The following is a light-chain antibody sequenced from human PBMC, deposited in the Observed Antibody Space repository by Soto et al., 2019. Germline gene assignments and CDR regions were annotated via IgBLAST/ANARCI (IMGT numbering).Light chain of an antibody. V-gene: IGLV1-40*01. CDR1: SSNIGAGYD. CDR2: GNR. J-gene: IGLJ1*01. Sequence: QSVLTQPPSVSGAPGQRVTISCTGSSSNIGAGYDVHWYQHLPGTAPNLLIFGNRHRPSGVPDRFSGSQSGTSASLAISGLQAEDEADYYCQSFDGSLRVFGTGTKVTVL. CDR3: QSFDGSLRV.